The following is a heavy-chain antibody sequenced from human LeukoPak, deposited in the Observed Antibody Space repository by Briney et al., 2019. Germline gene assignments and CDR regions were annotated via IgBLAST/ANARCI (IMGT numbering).Heavy chain of an antibody. CDR2: INHSGST. CDR3: ARGRDRGYENYFDY. Sequence: PSETLSLTCAVYGVSFSGYYWSWIRQPPGKGLEWIGEINHSGSTNYNASPKSRGTISVDTSKNQFSLKLSSVTAADTAVYYCARGRDRGYENYFDYWGEGGLVTVSS. V-gene: IGHV4-34*01. CDR1: GVSFSGYY. J-gene: IGHJ4*02. D-gene: IGHD3-10*01.